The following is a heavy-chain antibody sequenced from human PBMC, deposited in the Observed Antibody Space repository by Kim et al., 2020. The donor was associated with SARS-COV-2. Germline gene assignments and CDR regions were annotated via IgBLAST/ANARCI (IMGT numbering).Heavy chain of an antibody. J-gene: IGHJ4*02. Sequence: YGDSVKGRFTISRDNAKNTLYLQMNSLRAEDTAMYYCARRQFTSGWYYFDYWGQGTLVTVSS. V-gene: IGHV3-74*01. D-gene: IGHD6-19*01. CDR3: ARRQFTSGWYYFDY.